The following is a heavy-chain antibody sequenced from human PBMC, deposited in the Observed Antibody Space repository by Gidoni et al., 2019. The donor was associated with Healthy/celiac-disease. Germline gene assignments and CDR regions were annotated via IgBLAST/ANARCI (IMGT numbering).Heavy chain of an antibody. D-gene: IGHD3-10*01. CDR2: ISSSSSYI. CDR3: ARPHYYGSEDAFDI. V-gene: IGHV3-21*01. Sequence: QAPGKGLEWVSSISSSSSYIYYADSVKGRFTISRDNAKNSLYLQMNSLRAEDTAVYYCARPHYYGSEDAFDIWGQGTMVTVSS. J-gene: IGHJ3*02.